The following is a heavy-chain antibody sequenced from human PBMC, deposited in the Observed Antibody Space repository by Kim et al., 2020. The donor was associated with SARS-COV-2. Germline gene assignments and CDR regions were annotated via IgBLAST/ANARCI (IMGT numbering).Heavy chain of an antibody. J-gene: IGHJ4*02. Sequence: PSLKSRVTISVDTSKNQFSLKLSSVTAADTTVYYCARGLEGYSSGWYWDYWGQGTLVTVSS. D-gene: IGHD6-19*01. V-gene: IGHV4-59*09. CDR3: ARGLEGYSSGWYWDY.